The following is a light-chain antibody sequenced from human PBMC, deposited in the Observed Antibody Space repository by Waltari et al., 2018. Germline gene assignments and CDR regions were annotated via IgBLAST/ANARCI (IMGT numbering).Light chain of an antibody. CDR1: AFGPFS. CDR3: NAWHAAPGPGL. CDR2: CDT. J-gene: IGLJ1*01. Sequence: SLVVPQPPLVLVASGETARIPCGGAAFGPFSVPWDQQRPGQAPVLIMCCDTDRPSGIPDRFSGYDSGNTTTLTISGAEAGDEADYYCNAWHAAPGPGLFGSGTEVTVL. V-gene: IGLV3-21*04.